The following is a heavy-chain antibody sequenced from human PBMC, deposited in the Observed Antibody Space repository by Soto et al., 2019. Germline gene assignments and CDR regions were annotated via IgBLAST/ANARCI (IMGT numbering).Heavy chain of an antibody. J-gene: IGHJ3*02. Sequence: QVQLQESGPGLVKPSQTLSLTCTVSGGSISSGGYYWNWIRQHPGKGLEWIGYMYNSGNTYYNPSLKRRVTVSVDTSKNQFSRKLSSVTAADTAVYYCARSLGYYAFDIWGQGTVVTVSS. V-gene: IGHV4-31*03. D-gene: IGHD1-26*01. CDR1: GGSISSGGYY. CDR2: MYNSGNT. CDR3: ARSLGYYAFDI.